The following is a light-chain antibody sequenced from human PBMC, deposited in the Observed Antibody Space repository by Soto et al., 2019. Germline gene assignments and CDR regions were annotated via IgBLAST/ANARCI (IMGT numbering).Light chain of an antibody. CDR2: GAS. Sequence: EIVLTQSPGILSLSPGERATLSCRASQSVSSSYLAWYQQKPGQAPRLLIYGASSRANGIPDRFSGSGSGTDFTLTISRLEPEDFAVYHCQQYGPSPALTFGGGTKVEIK. V-gene: IGKV3-20*01. CDR3: QQYGPSPALT. CDR1: QSVSSSY. J-gene: IGKJ4*01.